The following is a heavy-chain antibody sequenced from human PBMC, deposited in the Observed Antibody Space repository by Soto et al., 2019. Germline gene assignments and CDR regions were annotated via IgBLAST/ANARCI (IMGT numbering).Heavy chain of an antibody. D-gene: IGHD2-2*01. CDR2: ISGSGGST. V-gene: IGHV3-23*01. J-gene: IGHJ3*02. CDR1: GFTFSSYA. CDR3: AKDRNVVVPAAPHAFDI. Sequence: EGSLRLSCAASGFTFSSYAISWVRQAPGKGLEWVSAISGSGGSTYYADSVKGRFTISRDNSNNTLYLQMNSLRAEDTAVYYCAKDRNVVVPAAPHAFDIWGQGTMVTVPS.